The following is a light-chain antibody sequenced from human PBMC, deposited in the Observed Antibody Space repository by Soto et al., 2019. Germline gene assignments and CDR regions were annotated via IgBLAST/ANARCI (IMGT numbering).Light chain of an antibody. Sequence: QSALTQPASVSESPGQSITISCTGTSSDVGGYNYVSWYQQRPGKAPKLMIYEVSNRPSGVSNRFSGSKSGNTASLTISGLQAEDEADYYCSSYTSSTPYVVFGGGTKLTVL. V-gene: IGLV2-14*01. J-gene: IGLJ2*01. CDR3: SSYTSSTPYVV. CDR1: SSDVGGYNY. CDR2: EVS.